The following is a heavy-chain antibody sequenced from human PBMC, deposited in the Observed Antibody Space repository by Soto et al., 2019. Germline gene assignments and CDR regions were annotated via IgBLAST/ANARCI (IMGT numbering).Heavy chain of an antibody. D-gene: IGHD5-18*01. CDR2: ISFDGSNK. J-gene: IGHJ6*02. Sequence: GSLRLSCEASGFNFGSYAMHWVRQTPGKGLEWVAVISFDGSNKFYAESVKGRITISRDNSKNTLFLQMNSLRPEDTAVYYCARDMGYSYRTGYGLDVWGQGTTVTVSS. V-gene: IGHV3-30-3*01. CDR3: ARDMGYSYRTGYGLDV. CDR1: GFNFGSYA.